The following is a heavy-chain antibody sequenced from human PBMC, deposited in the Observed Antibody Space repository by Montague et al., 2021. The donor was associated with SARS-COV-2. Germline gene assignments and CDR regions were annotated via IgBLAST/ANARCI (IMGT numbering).Heavy chain of an antibody. D-gene: IGHD1-26*01. CDR1: GGSISTDNC. CDR3: ARKGSGRSGLAH. V-gene: IGHV4-4*02. Sequence: SETRSLTCVVSGGSISTDNCWTWVLLPPGKGLEWGGEYYYTGGTTYKPSLKSRVSMSVEKSWNQFSLRLTSVTAADTAIYYCARKGSGRSGLAHWGQGTLVTVSS. CDR2: YYYTGGT. J-gene: IGHJ4*02.